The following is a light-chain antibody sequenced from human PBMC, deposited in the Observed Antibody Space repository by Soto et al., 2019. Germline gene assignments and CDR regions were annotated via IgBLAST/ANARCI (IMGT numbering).Light chain of an antibody. J-gene: IGLJ2*01. V-gene: IGLV2-14*03. CDR2: DVN. CDR3: SSYTSSSNLI. CDR1: SRDVGNYNY. Sequence: QSALTQPASVSGSLGQSITISCTGTSRDVGNYNYVSWYQHHTGRAPKLVIYDVNNRPAGISNRFSGSKSDNTASLIIFGLQAKDEADYYCSSYTSSSNLIFGGGTKVTVL.